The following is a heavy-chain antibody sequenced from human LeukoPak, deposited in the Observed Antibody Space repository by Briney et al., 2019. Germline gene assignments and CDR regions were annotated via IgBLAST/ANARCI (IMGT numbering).Heavy chain of an antibody. J-gene: IGHJ6*03. D-gene: IGHD4/OR15-4a*01. CDR3: ARRVLADYYYYYMDV. CDR2: IYYSGST. Sequence: SETLSLTCAVYGGSFSGYYWGWIRQPPGKGLEWIGSIYYSGSTYYNPSLKSRVTISVDTSKNQFSLKLSSVTAADTAVYYCARRVLADYYYYYMDVWGKGTTVTISS. CDR1: GGSFSGYY. V-gene: IGHV4-39*01.